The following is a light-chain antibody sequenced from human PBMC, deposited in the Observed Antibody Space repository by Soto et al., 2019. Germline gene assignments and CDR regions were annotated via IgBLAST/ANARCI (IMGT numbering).Light chain of an antibody. CDR1: SSDVGSYNL. CDR3: CSDAGSSIGVV. J-gene: IGLJ2*01. V-gene: IGLV2-23*01. CDR2: EGS. Sequence: QSALTQPASVSGSPGQSITISCTGTSSDVGSYNLVSWYQQHPGKAPKLMIYEGSKRPSGVSNRFAGSKSGNTASLTISGLQAEDEAEYYCCSDAGSSIGVVFGGGTKLTVL.